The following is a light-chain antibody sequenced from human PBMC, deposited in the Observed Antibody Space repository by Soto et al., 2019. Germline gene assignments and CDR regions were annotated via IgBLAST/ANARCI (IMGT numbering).Light chain of an antibody. Sequence: VVMTQSPLSLPVTLGQPASISCRSSQSLVHSDGNTYLNWFQQRPGQSPRRLIYKVSNRDSGVRDRFSGSGSGADLTLKFSRVEAEDVGMYDCMHGTLWPWTFGQGTTVE. CDR2: KVS. CDR3: MHGTLWPWT. V-gene: IGKV2-30*02. CDR1: QSLVHSDGNTY. J-gene: IGKJ1*01.